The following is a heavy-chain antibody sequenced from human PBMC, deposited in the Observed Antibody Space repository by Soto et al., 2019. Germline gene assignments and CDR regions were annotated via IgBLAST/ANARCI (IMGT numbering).Heavy chain of an antibody. CDR1: GFTFSDYY. D-gene: IGHD5-12*01. Sequence: PGGSLRLSCAASGFTFSDYYMSWIRQAPGKGLEWVSYISSSSSYTNYADSVKGRFTISRDNAKNSLYLQMNSLRAEDTAVYFCAKASKGYTGYDLEYWGQGTPVTVSS. CDR3: AKASKGYTGYDLEY. J-gene: IGHJ4*02. V-gene: IGHV3-11*05. CDR2: ISSSSSYT.